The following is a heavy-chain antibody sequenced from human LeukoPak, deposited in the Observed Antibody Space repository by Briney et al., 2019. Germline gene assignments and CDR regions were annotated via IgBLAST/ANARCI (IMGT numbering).Heavy chain of an antibody. Sequence: SETLSLTCAVYGGSFGGYYWSWLRQPPGKGLEWIGEINHSGSTNYNPSLKSRVTISVDTSKNQFSLKLSSVTAADTAVYYCAREPSAYSSGWSEVPYGDYWGQGTLVTVSS. CDR2: INHSGST. CDR1: GGSFGGYY. V-gene: IGHV4-34*01. CDR3: AREPSAYSSGWSEVPYGDY. J-gene: IGHJ4*02. D-gene: IGHD6-19*01.